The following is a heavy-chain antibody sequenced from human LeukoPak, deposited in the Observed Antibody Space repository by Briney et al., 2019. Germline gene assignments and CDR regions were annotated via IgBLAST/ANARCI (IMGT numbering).Heavy chain of an antibody. J-gene: IGHJ2*01. CDR3: ARGEMTTVTPDWYFDL. CDR2: IYYSGST. V-gene: IGHV4-59*01. D-gene: IGHD4-17*01. Sequence: SETLSLTCTVSGGSISSYYGSWIRQPPGKGLEWIGYIYYSGSTNYNPSLKSRVTISVDTSKNQFSLKLSSVTAADTAVYYCARGEMTTVTPDWYFDLWGRGTLVTVSS. CDR1: GGSISSYY.